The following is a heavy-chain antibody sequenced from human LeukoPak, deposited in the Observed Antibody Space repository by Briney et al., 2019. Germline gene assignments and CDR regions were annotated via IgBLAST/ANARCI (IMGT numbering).Heavy chain of an antibody. J-gene: IGHJ4*02. CDR3: ARCPRWLQSNYFDY. V-gene: IGHV4-34*01. D-gene: IGHD5-24*01. CDR2: INHSGST. CDR1: GGSFSGYY. Sequence: SETLSLTCAVYGGSFSGYYCSWIRQPPGKGLEWIGEINHSGSTNYNPSLKSRVTISVDTSKNQFSLKLSSVTAADTAVYYCARCPRWLQSNYFDYWGQGTLVTVSS.